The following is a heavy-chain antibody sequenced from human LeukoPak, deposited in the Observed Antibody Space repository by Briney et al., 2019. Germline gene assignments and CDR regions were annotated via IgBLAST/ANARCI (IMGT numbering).Heavy chain of an antibody. CDR3: ARDRRLQLWSPAGFDY. CDR1: GFTFNMYT. D-gene: IGHD5-18*01. V-gene: IGHV3-21*01. CDR2: ISSSGVYI. J-gene: IGHJ4*02. Sequence: PGGSLRLSCAASGFTFNMYTMNWVRQAPGKGLEWVSSISSSGVYIYYVDSVKGRFTISRDNAKNSLYLQMNSLRADDTAIYYCARDRRLQLWSPAGFDYWGQGTLVTVSS.